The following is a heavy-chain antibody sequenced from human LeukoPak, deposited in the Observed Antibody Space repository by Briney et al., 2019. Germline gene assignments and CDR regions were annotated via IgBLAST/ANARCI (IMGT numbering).Heavy chain of an antibody. J-gene: IGHJ3*02. CDR2: IYYSGST. D-gene: IGHD2-15*01. V-gene: IGHV4-30-4*08. Sequence: SETLSLTCTVSGGSISSGDYYWSWIRQPPGRGLEWIGYIYYSGSTHYNPSLKSRVTIPIDTSKNQFSLKLSSVTAADTAVYYCAGVLGRLAADAFDIWGQGTMVTVSS. CDR3: AGVLGRLAADAFDI. CDR1: GGSISSGDYY.